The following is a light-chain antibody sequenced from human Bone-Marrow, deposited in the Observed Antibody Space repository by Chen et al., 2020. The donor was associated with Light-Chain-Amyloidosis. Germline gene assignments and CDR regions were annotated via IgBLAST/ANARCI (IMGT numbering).Light chain of an antibody. CDR2: SNN. CDR1: SSTVGGIT. Sequence: QSVLTQPPSASGTPGQRVTISCSGNSSTVGGITVNWYQQVPGTAPKLLIYSNNKRPSGVPDRFSGSKSGTSASLAISGLQTEAEVDYYCAHWDDSMMGRLFGGGTKLTVL. J-gene: IGLJ3*02. CDR3: AHWDDSMMGRL. V-gene: IGLV1-44*01.